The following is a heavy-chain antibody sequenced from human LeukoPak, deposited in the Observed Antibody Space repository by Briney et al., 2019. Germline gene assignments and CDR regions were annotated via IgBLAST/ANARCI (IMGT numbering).Heavy chain of an antibody. D-gene: IGHD4-11*01. CDR2: INSDGSDT. CDR3: ARDTAYSRDWYFDL. CDR1: GFSLSPYR. J-gene: IGHJ2*01. Sequence: GGFLRLSCAASGFSLSPYRMHWVRQGPGKGLVWVSHINSDGSDTTYADSVKGRFTVSRDNSKNTLYLQMNSLRAEDTAMYYCARDTAYSRDWYFDLWGRGTLVTVSS. V-gene: IGHV3-74*01.